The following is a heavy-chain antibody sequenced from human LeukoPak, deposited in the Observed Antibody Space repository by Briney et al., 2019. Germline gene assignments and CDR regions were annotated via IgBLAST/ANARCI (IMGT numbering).Heavy chain of an antibody. CDR1: GFTFTSYW. J-gene: IGHJ4*02. V-gene: IGHV3-74*01. CDR3: ATDLG. D-gene: IGHD4-17*01. Sequence: GGSLRLSCAASGFTFTSYWMHWVRQPPGEGLVWVSRVDHDGSGTAYADSVTGRFTISRDNAKNTVYLQMNSLRAEDTAVYYCATDLGWGQGTLVTVSS. CDR2: VDHDGSGT.